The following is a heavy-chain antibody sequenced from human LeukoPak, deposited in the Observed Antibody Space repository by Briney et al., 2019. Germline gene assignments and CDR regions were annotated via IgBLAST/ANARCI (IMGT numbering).Heavy chain of an antibody. J-gene: IGHJ5*02. CDR2: INPNSGGT. Sequence: ASVKVSCKASGYTFTGYYMHWVRQAPGQGLEWMGQINPNSGGTDYVQKFQGRVTMTRDTSISTAYMELSRLRSDDTAVYYCARGGGSITWGQGTLVTVSS. D-gene: IGHD3-16*01. V-gene: IGHV1-2*06. CDR3: ARGGGSIT. CDR1: GYTFTGYY.